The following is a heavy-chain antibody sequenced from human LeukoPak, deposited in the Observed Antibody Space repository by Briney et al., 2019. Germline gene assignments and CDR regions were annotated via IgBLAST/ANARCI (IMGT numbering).Heavy chain of an antibody. CDR2: IKEDGSVK. D-gene: IGHD3-9*01. V-gene: IGHV3-7*05. Sequence: PGGSLRLSCAGSGFTFSSHWMSWLRQAPGKGLEWVANIKEDGSVKNYGDSVKGRLAVSRDNAKNSLYLQMNSLRVEDTAVYYCASNNDWSFDYGGQGTLVTVSS. CDR3: ASNNDWSFDY. CDR1: GFTFSSHW. J-gene: IGHJ4*02.